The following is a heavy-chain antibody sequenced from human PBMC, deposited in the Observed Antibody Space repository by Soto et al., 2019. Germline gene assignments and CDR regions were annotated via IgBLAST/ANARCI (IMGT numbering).Heavy chain of an antibody. D-gene: IGHD4-17*01. CDR3: ARQMTTLGPFDY. CDR2: VFYSGAT. J-gene: IGHJ4*02. Sequence: QVQLQESGPGLVKPSETLSLTCAVSGGSISNYYWSWLRQPPGKELEWIGYVFYSGATNYNPSLKSRVTISIDTSKNQFSLKLISVTAADTAVYYCARQMTTLGPFDYWGQGTLVTVSS. V-gene: IGHV4-59*01. CDR1: GGSISNYY.